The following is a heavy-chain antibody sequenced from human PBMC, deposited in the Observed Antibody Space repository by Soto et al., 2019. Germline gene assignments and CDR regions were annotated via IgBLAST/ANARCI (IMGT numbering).Heavy chain of an antibody. V-gene: IGHV6-1*01. Sequence: PSQTLSLTCAISGDSVSSNIVTWNWIRQSPSRGLEWLGRTYYRSNWYTDYAVSVKSRATINPDTSKNHFSLQLNSVTPEDTAIYYCVRLIANSWLDYWGQEALLTVSS. J-gene: IGHJ4*02. CDR1: GDSVSSNIVT. CDR3: VRLIANSWLDY. CDR2: TYYRSNWYT. D-gene: IGHD6-13*01.